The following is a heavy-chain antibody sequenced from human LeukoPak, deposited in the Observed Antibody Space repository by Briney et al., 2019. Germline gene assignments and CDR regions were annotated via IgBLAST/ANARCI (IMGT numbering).Heavy chain of an antibody. CDR2: IYSGGST. CDR3: ATIDGYNYGSSYYYYGMDV. CDR1: GFTFSSYG. J-gene: IGHJ6*02. Sequence: GGSLRLSCAASGFTFSSYGMHWVRQAPGKGLEWVSVIYSGGSTYYADSVKGRFTISRDNSKNTLYLQMNSLRAEDTAVYYCATIDGYNYGSSYYYYGMDVWGQGTTVTVSS. D-gene: IGHD5-18*01. V-gene: IGHV3-66*01.